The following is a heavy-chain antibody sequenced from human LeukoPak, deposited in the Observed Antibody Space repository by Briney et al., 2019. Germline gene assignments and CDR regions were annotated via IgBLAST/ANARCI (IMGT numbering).Heavy chain of an antibody. CDR2: IIPIFGTA. CDR3: ARGGGYYYGMDV. Sequence: SVKVSCKASGGTFSSYAISWVRQAPGQGPEWMGGIIPIFGTANYTQKFQGRVTITADESTSTAYMELSSLRSEDTAVYYCARGGGYYYGMDVWGQGTTVTVSS. J-gene: IGHJ6*02. V-gene: IGHV1-69*13. D-gene: IGHD2-15*01. CDR1: GGTFSSYA.